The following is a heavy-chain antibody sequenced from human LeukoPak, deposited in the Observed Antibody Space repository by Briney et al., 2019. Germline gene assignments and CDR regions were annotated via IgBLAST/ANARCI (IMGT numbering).Heavy chain of an antibody. CDR2: ISGSGGST. CDR1: GFTFSSYA. D-gene: IGHD3-22*01. V-gene: IGHV3-23*01. J-gene: IGHJ6*03. CDR3: ATYYYDSSGLYYYYYYMDV. Sequence: GSLRLSCAASGFTFSSYAMSWVRQAPGKGLEWVSAISGSGGSTYYADSVKGRFTISRDNSKNTLYLQMNSLRAEDTAVYYCATYYYDSSGLYYYYYYMDVWGKGTTVTVSS.